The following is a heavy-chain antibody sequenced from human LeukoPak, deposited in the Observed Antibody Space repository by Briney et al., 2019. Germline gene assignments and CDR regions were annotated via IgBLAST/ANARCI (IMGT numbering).Heavy chain of an antibody. CDR2: INPNSGGT. CDR1: GNTFTGYY. Sequence: ASVKVSCKASGNTFTGYYMHWVRQAPGQGLEWMGWINPNSGGTNYAQKFQGRVTMTRDTSISTAYMELSRLRSDDTAVYYCARVLIAVAEFDYWGQGTLVTVSS. CDR3: ARVLIAVAEFDY. D-gene: IGHD6-19*01. V-gene: IGHV1-2*02. J-gene: IGHJ4*02.